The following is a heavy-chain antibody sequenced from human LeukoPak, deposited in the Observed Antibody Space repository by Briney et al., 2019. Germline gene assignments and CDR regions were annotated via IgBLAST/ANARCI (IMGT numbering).Heavy chain of an antibody. CDR2: ILDDGRI. J-gene: IGHJ3*01. Sequence: PGGSLRLSCAASGLTVSTTSMTWVRQAPGKGLEWVSDILDDGRIYYADSVKGRFTISRDHSQNKVNLQMDKLRAEDAAIYYCGSYRRAYDVWGQGTVVTVAS. CDR3: GSYRRAYDV. V-gene: IGHV3-53*01. D-gene: IGHD1-26*01. CDR1: GLTVSTTS.